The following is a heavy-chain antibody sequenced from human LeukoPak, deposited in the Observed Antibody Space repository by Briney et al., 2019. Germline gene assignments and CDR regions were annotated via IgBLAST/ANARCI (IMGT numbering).Heavy chain of an antibody. J-gene: IGHJ6*03. D-gene: IGHD3-22*01. CDR1: GFTFSSYW. CDR3: ARRLSYYYYYYMDV. V-gene: IGHV4-34*01. Sequence: GSLRLSCAASGFTFSSYWMSWVRQPPGKGLEWIGEINHSGSTNYNPSLKSRVTISVDTSKNQFSLKLSSVTAADTAVYYCARRLSYYYYYYMDVWGKGTTVTVSS. CDR2: INHSGST.